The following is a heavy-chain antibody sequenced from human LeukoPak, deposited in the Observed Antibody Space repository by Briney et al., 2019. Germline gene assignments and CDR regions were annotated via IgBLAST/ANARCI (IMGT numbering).Heavy chain of an antibody. V-gene: IGHV3-30*03. CDR1: GFTFSSYG. Sequence: GRSLRLSCAASGFTFSSYGMHWVRQAPGKGLEWLAVISDDGGNQYYADSVRGRFTISRDNSKNTIYLEMNSLRGDDTAVFYCARGRLGGGPYSPDFDSWGQGTLVTVSS. CDR2: ISDDGGNQ. CDR3: ARGRLGGGPYSPDFDS. J-gene: IGHJ4*02. D-gene: IGHD2-15*01.